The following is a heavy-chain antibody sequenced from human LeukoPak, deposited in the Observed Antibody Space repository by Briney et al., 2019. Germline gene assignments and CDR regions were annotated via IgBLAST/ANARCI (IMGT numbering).Heavy chain of an antibody. D-gene: IGHD1-26*01. V-gene: IGHV5-51*01. CDR2: IYPGDSDT. CDR3: ARHRGSYYDAFDM. Sequence: GESLKISCKGSGYSFTSYWIAWVRQMPGKGLEWMGIIYPGDSDTRYSPSFQGQVTISVDKSITTAYLHCSSLKASDTAMYYCARHRGSYYDAFDMWGQGTMVTVSS. J-gene: IGHJ3*02. CDR1: GYSFTSYW.